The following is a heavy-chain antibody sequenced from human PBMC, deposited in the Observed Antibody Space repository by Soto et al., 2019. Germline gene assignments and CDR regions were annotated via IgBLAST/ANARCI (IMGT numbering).Heavy chain of an antibody. CDR1: GYTFTSYY. J-gene: IGHJ3*02. V-gene: IGHV1-46*01. CDR2: INPSGDST. D-gene: IGHD3-22*01. CDR3: ARVRYYDSSGYSAFDI. Sequence: ASVKVSCKASGYTFTSYYMHWVRQAPGQGLEWMGIINPSGDSTSYAQKFQGRVTMTRDTSTSTVYMELSSLRSEDTAVYYCARVRYYDSSGYSAFDIWGQGTMVTVSS.